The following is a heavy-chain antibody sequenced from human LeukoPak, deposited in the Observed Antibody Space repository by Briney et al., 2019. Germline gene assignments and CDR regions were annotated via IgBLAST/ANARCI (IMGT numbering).Heavy chain of an antibody. V-gene: IGHV5-10-1*01. CDR1: GFSFTSYW. CDR3: ARLHDTSMIISFDI. Sequence: GESLRISCKGSGFSFTSYWISWVRQIPGKGLEWMGRIDPGDSYTNYSPSFQGHVTMSADKSISTVYLQWSSLKASDTAIYYCARLHDTSMIISFDIWGQGTRVTVSS. J-gene: IGHJ3*02. CDR2: IDPGDSYT. D-gene: IGHD3-16*01.